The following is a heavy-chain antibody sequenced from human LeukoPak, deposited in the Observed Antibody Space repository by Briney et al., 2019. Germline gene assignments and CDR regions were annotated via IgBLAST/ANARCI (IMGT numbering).Heavy chain of an antibody. J-gene: IGHJ3*02. V-gene: IGHV3-7*05. Sequence: GGSLTLSCAASEFTFSRYWTSWVRQAPGKGLEWVANIKHDGSEKYYVDSVKGRFTISRDNAKNSLYLQMNSLRVEDTALYYCARDGMGGIKAFDIWGDGRMVTVSS. D-gene: IGHD3-10*01. CDR3: ARDGMGGIKAFDI. CDR1: EFTFSRYW. CDR2: IKHDGSEK.